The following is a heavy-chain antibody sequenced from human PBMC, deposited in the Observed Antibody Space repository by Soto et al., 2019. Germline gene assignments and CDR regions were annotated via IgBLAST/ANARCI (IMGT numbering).Heavy chain of an antibody. J-gene: IGHJ4*02. D-gene: IGHD1-26*01. CDR1: GYTFTGYY. CDR3: ARGIVGATPNFDY. Sequence: QVQLVQSGAEVKKPGASVKVSCKASGYTFTGYYMHWVRQAPGQGLEWMGWINPSSGGTNYAQKFQGWVTMTRDTSISTAYMELSRLRSDDTAVYYCARGIVGATPNFDYWGQGTLVTVSS. V-gene: IGHV1-2*04. CDR2: INPSSGGT.